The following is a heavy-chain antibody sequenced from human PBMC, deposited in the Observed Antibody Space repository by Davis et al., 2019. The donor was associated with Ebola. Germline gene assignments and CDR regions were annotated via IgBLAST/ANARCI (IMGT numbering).Heavy chain of an antibody. D-gene: IGHD6-19*01. J-gene: IGHJ4*02. CDR3: ARDLGIAVAGTGDY. CDR1: GGTFSSYA. V-gene: IGHV1-69*04. Sequence: AASVKVSCKASGGTFSSYAISWVRQAPGQGLEWMGRIIPILGIANYTQKFQGRVTITADKSTSTAYMELSSLRSGDTAVYYCARDLGIAVAGTGDYWGQGTLVTVSS. CDR2: IIPILGIA.